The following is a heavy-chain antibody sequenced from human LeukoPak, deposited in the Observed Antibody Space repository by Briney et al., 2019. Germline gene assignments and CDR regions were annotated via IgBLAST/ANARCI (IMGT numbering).Heavy chain of an antibody. D-gene: IGHD3-10*01. J-gene: IGHJ4*02. CDR3: ARGDYYGSGSYGY. CDR2: INHSGST. V-gene: IGHV4-34*01. Sequence: SETLSLTCAVYGGSFSGYYWSWIRQPPGKGLEWIGEINHSGSTNYNPSLKSRVTISVDRSKNQFSLKLSSVTAADTAVYYCARGDYYGSGSYGYWGQGTLVTVSS. CDR1: GGSFSGYY.